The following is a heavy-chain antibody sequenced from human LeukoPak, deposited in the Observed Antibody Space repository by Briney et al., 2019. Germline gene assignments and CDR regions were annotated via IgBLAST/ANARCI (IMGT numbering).Heavy chain of an antibody. J-gene: IGHJ4*02. V-gene: IGHV4-4*02. Sequence: SETLSLTCTVSGDSISSSNWWNWVRLPPGKGLDWIGEISHTGSTKYSPSLKDRVTIPKDNSKNQFSLKLNSVTAADTATYYCTRSSGWWSLDYWGQGALVTVSS. CDR3: TRSSGWWSLDY. D-gene: IGHD6-19*01. CDR2: ISHTGST. CDR1: GDSISSSNW.